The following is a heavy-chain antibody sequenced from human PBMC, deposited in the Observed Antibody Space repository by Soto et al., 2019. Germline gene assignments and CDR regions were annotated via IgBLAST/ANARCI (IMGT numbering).Heavy chain of an antibody. V-gene: IGHV3-23*01. CDR1: GFSFTLHA. J-gene: IGHJ4*02. D-gene: IGHD6-6*01. CDR3: AKGSSSSRPYYFDS. Sequence: GGSLRLSCAASGFSFTLHAMSWVRQAPGRGLEWVSAINDNGASTWYADSVKGRFTISRDNSKNTLYLQMNSLRADDTAFYYCAKGSSSSRPYYFDSWGQGTLVTVSS. CDR2: INDNGAST.